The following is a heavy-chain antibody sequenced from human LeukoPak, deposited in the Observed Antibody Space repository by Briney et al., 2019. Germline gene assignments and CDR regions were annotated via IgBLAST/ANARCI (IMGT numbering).Heavy chain of an antibody. CDR2: INWNGGNI. Sequence: GGSLRLSCAASGFTFDDYGMNWVRQAPGKGLEWVSGINWNGGNIGYADSVKGRFTISRDNAKNSLYLQMNSLRAEDTAVYYCARDHKGLLWFGELSLGYFDYWGQGTLVTVSS. J-gene: IGHJ4*02. V-gene: IGHV3-20*04. CDR3: ARDHKGLLWFGELSLGYFDY. CDR1: GFTFDDYG. D-gene: IGHD3-10*01.